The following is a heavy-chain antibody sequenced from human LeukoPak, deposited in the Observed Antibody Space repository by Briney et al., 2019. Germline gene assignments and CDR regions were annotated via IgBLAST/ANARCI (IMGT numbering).Heavy chain of an antibody. V-gene: IGHV4-59*08. CDR2: IYYSGST. CDR3: ASHAYGYYFNY. J-gene: IGHJ4*02. D-gene: IGHD3-10*01. CDR1: GGTISSYY. Sequence: SETLSLTCTVSGGTISSYYWSWIRQPPGKGLEWIGYIYYSGSTNYNPSLKSRVTISVDTSKNQFSLKLSSVTAADTAVYYCASHAYGYYFNYWGQGTLVTASS.